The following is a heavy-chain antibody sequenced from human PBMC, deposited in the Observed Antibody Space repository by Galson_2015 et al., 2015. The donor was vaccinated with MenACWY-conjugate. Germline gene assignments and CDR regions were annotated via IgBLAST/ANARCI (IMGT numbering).Heavy chain of an antibody. J-gene: IGHJ6*02. CDR1: GGSISSYY. V-gene: IGHV4-38-2*02. CDR2: IYHSGST. D-gene: IGHD3-10*01. Sequence: SETLSLTCTVSGGSISSYYWSWIRQLPGKGLEWIGSIYHSGSTYYNPSLRSRVTISVDTSKNQFSLKLSSVTAADTAVYYCARAMRITMVRGVVGYYGMDVWGQGITVTVSS. CDR3: ARAMRITMVRGVVGYYGMDV.